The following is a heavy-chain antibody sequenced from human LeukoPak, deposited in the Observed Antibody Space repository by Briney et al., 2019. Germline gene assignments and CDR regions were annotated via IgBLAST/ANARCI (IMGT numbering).Heavy chain of an antibody. CDR2: IIPIFSTA. V-gene: IGHV1-69*13. CDR1: GGTFSSYA. Sequence: SVKVSCKASGGTFSSYAISWVRQAPGQGLEWMGGIIPIFSTANYAQKFQGRVTITADESTSTAYMELSSLRSEDTAVYYCARPFYYYGSGSYYYYYYGMDVWGQGTTVTVSS. CDR3: ARPFYYYGSGSYYYYYYGMDV. D-gene: IGHD3-10*01. J-gene: IGHJ6*02.